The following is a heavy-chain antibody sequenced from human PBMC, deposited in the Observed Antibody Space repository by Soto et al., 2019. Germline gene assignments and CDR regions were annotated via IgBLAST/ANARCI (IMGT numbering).Heavy chain of an antibody. CDR3: ARGHQSAAFDP. CDR2: TYYRSKWYN. V-gene: IGHV6-1*01. Sequence: LTQTCGMSGGSVARNSAAWEWIRQSPSRGLEWLGRTYYRSKWYNDYAVSVKSRITINPDTSKNQFSLQLNSVTPEDTAVYYCARGHQSAAFDPGGQGTRVTVS. J-gene: IGHJ5*02. CDR1: GGSVARNSAA.